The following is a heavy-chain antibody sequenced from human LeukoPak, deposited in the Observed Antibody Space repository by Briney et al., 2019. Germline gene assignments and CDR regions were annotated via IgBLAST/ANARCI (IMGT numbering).Heavy chain of an antibody. Sequence: GGSLRLSCAASGFTFDDYAMHWVRQAPGKGLEWVSGISWNSGSIGYEDSVKGRFTISRDNAKNSLYLQMNSLRAEDTALYYCAKDMAMTTVTSGAFDIWGQGTMVTVSS. CDR2: ISWNSGSI. V-gene: IGHV3-9*01. D-gene: IGHD4-17*01. J-gene: IGHJ3*02. CDR3: AKDMAMTTVTSGAFDI. CDR1: GFTFDDYA.